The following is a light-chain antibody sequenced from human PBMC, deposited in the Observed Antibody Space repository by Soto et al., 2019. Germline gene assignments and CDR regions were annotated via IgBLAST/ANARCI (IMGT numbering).Light chain of an antibody. CDR2: EVN. CDR3: SSYGGGENYVV. CDR1: SSDVGRYNY. V-gene: IGLV2-8*01. J-gene: IGLJ2*01. Sequence: QSALTQPPSASGSPGQSVTISCTGTSSDVGRYNYVSWYQQHPGKAPKLMIYEVNKRPSGVPDRFSGSKSGNTASLSVSGLQAEDEAEYYCSSYGGGENYVVIGGGTQLTVL.